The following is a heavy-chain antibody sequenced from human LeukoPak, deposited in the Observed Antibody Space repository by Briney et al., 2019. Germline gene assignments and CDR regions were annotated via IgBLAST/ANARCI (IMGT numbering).Heavy chain of an antibody. CDR2: IYHSGST. J-gene: IGHJ5*02. D-gene: IGHD3-3*01. Sequence: PSETLSLTCAVSGGSISSGGYSWSWIRQPPGKGLEWIGYIYHSGSTYYNPSLKSRVTISVDRSKNQFSLKLSSVTAADTAVYYCARGAGFWSGYLAGNWFDPWGQGTLVTVSS. V-gene: IGHV4-30-2*01. CDR3: ARGAGFWSGYLAGNWFDP. CDR1: GGSISSGGYS.